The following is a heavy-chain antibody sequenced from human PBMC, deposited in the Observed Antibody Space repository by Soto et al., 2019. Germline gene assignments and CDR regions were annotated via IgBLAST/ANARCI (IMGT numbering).Heavy chain of an antibody. V-gene: IGHV4-59*01. J-gene: IGHJ6*02. Sequence: SETLSLTCTVSGGSLSSYYWSWIRQPPGKGLEWIGYIYYSGSTNYNPSLKSRVTISVDTSKNQFSLKLSSVTAADTAVYYCATAVAGKGPHGMDVWGQGTTVNVSS. CDR3: ATAVAGKGPHGMDV. D-gene: IGHD6-19*01. CDR2: IYYSGST. CDR1: GGSLSSYY.